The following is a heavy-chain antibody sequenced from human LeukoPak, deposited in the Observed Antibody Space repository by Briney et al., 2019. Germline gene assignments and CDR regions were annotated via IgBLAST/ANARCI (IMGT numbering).Heavy chain of an antibody. Sequence: PGGSLRLSCAASGFTFSSDAMTWVRQAPGEGLEWVSTITGSDDTTYYADSVKGRFTISRDYSKNTVHLQLNNLRAEDTAMYYCAKGPQLYSGYHPDYWGQGTLVTVPS. CDR2: ITGSDDTT. D-gene: IGHD5-12*01. V-gene: IGHV3-23*01. CDR1: GFTFSSDA. CDR3: AKGPQLYSGYHPDY. J-gene: IGHJ4*02.